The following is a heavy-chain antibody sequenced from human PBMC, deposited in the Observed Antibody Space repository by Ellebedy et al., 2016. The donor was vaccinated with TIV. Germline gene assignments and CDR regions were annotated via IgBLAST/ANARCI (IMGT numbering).Heavy chain of an antibody. V-gene: IGHV4-38-2*02. CDR1: GYSISSGYY. D-gene: IGHD3-16*01. CDR3: ARGKGIMITFGGVLVQHTDENADY. J-gene: IGHJ4*02. CDR2: IYHSGST. Sequence: SETLSLTXTVSGYSISSGYYWGWIRQPPGKGLEWIGSIYHSGSTNYNPSLKSRVTISVDTSKNQFSLKLSSVTAADTAVYYCARGKGIMITFGGVLVQHTDENADYWGQGTLVTVSS.